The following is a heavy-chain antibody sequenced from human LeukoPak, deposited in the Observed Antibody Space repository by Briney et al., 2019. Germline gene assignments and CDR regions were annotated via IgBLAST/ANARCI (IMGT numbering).Heavy chain of an antibody. D-gene: IGHD6-25*01. CDR1: GFTFRSYW. V-gene: IGHV3-74*01. Sequence: GGSLRLSCAAYGFTFRSYWMHWVRQAPGKGLVWVSRINSGGSSTAYADSVKGRITISRDNAKNTVYLQMKSLRAEDTAVYYCARGYSSGSRIDYWGQGTLVTVSS. CDR2: INSGGSST. CDR3: ARGYSSGSRIDY. J-gene: IGHJ4*02.